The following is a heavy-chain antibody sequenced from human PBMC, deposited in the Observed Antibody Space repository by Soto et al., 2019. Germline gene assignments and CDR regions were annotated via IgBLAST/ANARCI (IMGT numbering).Heavy chain of an antibody. CDR3: AKGIRIAAPLDDPHYYYGMDV. D-gene: IGHD6-13*01. J-gene: IGHJ6*02. V-gene: IGHV3-23*01. CDR2: ISGSGGST. Sequence: PGGSLRLSCAASGFTFSSYAMSWVRQAPGKGLEWVSAISGSGGSTYYADSVKGRFTISRDNSKNTLYLQMNSLRAEDTAVYYCAKGIRIAAPLDDPHYYYGMDVWGQGTTVTVSS. CDR1: GFTFSSYA.